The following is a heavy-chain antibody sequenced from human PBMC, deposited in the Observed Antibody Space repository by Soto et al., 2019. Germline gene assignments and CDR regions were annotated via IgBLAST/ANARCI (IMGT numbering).Heavy chain of an antibody. V-gene: IGHV3-66*01. CDR3: ARAVNGDYRFTWFDP. CDR1: GFTVSSNY. D-gene: IGHD4-17*01. Sequence: GGSLRLSCAASGFTVSSNYMSWVRQAPGKGLEWVSVIYSGGSTYYADSVKGRFTISRDNSKNTLYLQMNSLRAEDTAVYYCARAVNGDYRFTWFDPWGQGTLVTVSS. CDR2: IYSGGST. J-gene: IGHJ5*02.